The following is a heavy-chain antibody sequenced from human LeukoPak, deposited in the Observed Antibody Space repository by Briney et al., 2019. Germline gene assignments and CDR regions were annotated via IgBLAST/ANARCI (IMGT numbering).Heavy chain of an antibody. CDR1: GFTFDDYA. CDR2: ISWSSGSI. CDR3: AKDTSAGPMFNWFDP. J-gene: IGHJ5*02. V-gene: IGHV3-9*01. D-gene: IGHD6-13*01. Sequence: GRSLRLSCAASGFTFDDYAMHWVRHAPGKGLEWVSGISWSSGSIGYADSVKGRFTISRDNAKNSLYLQMNSLRPEDTALYYCAKDTSAGPMFNWFDPWGQGTLVTVSS.